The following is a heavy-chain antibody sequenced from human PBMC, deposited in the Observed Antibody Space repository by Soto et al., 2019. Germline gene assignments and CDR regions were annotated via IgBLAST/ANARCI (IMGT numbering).Heavy chain of an antibody. CDR2: IIPIFGTV. J-gene: IGHJ2*01. CDR3: ARGNHRWLQLWYFDL. Sequence: QVQLVQSGAEVKKPGSSVKVSCKASGGTFGNYPISWVRQAPGQGLEWMGGIIPIFGTVHYAQKFQGRVTITAADSTSTAYMELSSLRSEDTAVYYCARGNHRWLQLWYFDLWGRGTLVTVSS. D-gene: IGHD5-12*01. V-gene: IGHV1-69*12. CDR1: GGTFGNYP.